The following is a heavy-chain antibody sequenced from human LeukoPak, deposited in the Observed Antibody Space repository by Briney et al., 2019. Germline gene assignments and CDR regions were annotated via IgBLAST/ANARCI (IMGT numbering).Heavy chain of an antibody. V-gene: IGHV4-30-4*01. CDR3: ARASSDAAAAGTVWFDP. D-gene: IGHD6-13*01. Sequence: SETLSLTCTVSGGSISSGDYYWSWIRQPPGKGLEWIGYIYYSGSTYYNPSLRSRLTMSVDTSKNQFSLKLSSVTAADTAVYYCARASSDAAAAGTVWFDPWGQGTLVTVSS. CDR1: GGSISSGDYY. J-gene: IGHJ5*02. CDR2: IYYSGST.